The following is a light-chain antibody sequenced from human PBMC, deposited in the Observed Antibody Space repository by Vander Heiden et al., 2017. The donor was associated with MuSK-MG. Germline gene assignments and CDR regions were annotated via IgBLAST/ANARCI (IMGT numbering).Light chain of an antibody. J-gene: IGKJ4*01. V-gene: IGKV1-33*01. CDR3: QQENKLPPKVF. Sequence: DIQMTQSPSSLSASIGDSVTITCHASQDISNFLNWYQQKPGKAPKLLIYDASNLETGVPSRFSGSGSGTDFTFTISSLQPEDFATYQQENKLPPKVFFGGGTKVEIK. CDR1: QDISNF. CDR2: DAS.